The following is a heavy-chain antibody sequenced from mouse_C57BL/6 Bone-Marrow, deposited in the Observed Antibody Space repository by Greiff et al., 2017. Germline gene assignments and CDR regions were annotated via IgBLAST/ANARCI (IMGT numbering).Heavy chain of an antibody. J-gene: IGHJ3*01. CDR2: INPSTGGT. Sequence: VQLQQSGPELVKPGASVKISCKASGYSFTGYYMNWVKQSPEKSLEWIGEINPSTGGTTYNQKFKAKATLTVDKSSSTAYMQLKSLTSEDSAIYYCERWYYGSSFASGGQGTLVPSSA. V-gene: IGHV1-42*01. D-gene: IGHD1-1*01. CDR3: ERWYYGSSFAS. CDR1: GYSFTGYY.